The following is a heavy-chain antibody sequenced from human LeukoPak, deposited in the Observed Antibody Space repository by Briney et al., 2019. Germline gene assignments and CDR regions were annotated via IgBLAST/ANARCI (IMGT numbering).Heavy chain of an antibody. CDR1: GFIFSDYY. D-gene: IGHD3-22*01. Sequence: GGSLRLSCAASGFIFSDYYMSWIRQAPGKGLEWVSYISSSSSTIYYADSVKGRFTISRDNAKNSLYLQLNSLRAEDTAVYYCARVLHKRNYDGSDYYISWGQGTLVTVSS. CDR3: ARVLHKRNYDGSDYYIS. CDR2: ISSSSSTI. V-gene: IGHV3-11*04. J-gene: IGHJ5*02.